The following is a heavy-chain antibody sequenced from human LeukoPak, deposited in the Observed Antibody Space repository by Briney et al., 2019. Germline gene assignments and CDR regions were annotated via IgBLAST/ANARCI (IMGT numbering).Heavy chain of an antibody. V-gene: IGHV4-59*11. CDR1: GGSISGHY. Sequence: SETLSLTCTVSGGSISGHYWSWIRQSPGNGLEWIGYIRYTGATNYNPYLQSRITISVDMPKNQFSLRLNSVTAADTAVYYCARLHALGAEEFDPWGQGTLVTVSS. J-gene: IGHJ5*02. CDR3: ARLHALGAEEFDP. CDR2: IRYTGAT. D-gene: IGHD3-16*01.